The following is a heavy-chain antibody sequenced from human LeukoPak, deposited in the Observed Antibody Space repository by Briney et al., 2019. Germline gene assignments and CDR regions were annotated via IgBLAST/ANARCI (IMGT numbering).Heavy chain of an antibody. D-gene: IGHD3-3*01. Sequence: GASVKVSCKASGYTFTSYGISWVRQAPGQGLEWMGWISAYNGNTNYAQKLQGRVTMTTDTSTSTAYMELSLLKFEDTAVYYCARGGGIFGVLTTAHYYGIDVWGQGTTVTVSS. CDR3: ARGGGIFGVLTTAHYYGIDV. CDR2: ISAYNGNT. V-gene: IGHV1-18*01. J-gene: IGHJ6*02. CDR1: GYTFTSYG.